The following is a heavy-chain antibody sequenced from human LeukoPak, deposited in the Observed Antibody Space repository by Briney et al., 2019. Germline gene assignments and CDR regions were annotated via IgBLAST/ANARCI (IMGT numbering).Heavy chain of an antibody. D-gene: IGHD3-22*01. Sequence: GGSLRLSCAASGFTFSSYSMNWVRQAPGKGLEWVSYISSSSSTIYYADSVKGRFTISRDNAKNSLYQQMNSLRAEDTAVYYCARGAYYYDSSGYYHYFDYWGQGTLVTVSS. CDR3: ARGAYYYDSSGYYHYFDY. J-gene: IGHJ4*02. CDR1: GFTFSSYS. V-gene: IGHV3-48*04. CDR2: ISSSSSTI.